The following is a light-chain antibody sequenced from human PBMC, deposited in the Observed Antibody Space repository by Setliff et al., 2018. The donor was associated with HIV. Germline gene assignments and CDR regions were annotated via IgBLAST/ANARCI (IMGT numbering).Light chain of an antibody. CDR1: SSDVGGYNY. J-gene: IGLJ1*01. Sequence: QSVLTQPASVSGSPGQSITISCTGTSSDVGGYNYVSWYQQHPGKAPKLMIYEVTNRPSGISNRFSGSKSGNTASLTISGLRAEDEADYYCSSYTIRNTLLFGTGTKVTVL. V-gene: IGLV2-14*01. CDR3: SSYTIRNTLL. CDR2: EVT.